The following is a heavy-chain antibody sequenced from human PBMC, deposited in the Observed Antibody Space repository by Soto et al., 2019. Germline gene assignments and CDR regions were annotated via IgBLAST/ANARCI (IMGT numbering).Heavy chain of an antibody. Sequence: ASVKVCCKASGYSISAYYIHFVRQAPGQGLEWMGWIDPKNGGTVSAQKFQGRLTMTRDTSISTVYMDLSGLTSDDTALYYCGRDDYGIFPYWGQGSLVTVSS. CDR3: GRDDYGIFPY. CDR2: IDPKNGGT. D-gene: IGHD3-10*01. V-gene: IGHV1-2*02. J-gene: IGHJ4*02. CDR1: GYSISAYY.